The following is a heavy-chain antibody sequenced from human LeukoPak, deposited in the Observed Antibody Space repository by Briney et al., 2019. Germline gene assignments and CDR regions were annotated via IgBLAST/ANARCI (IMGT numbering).Heavy chain of an antibody. Sequence: TLSLTCAISGDSFSSHSAAWNWIRQSPSRGLEWLGRTFYRSKWYNDYAVSVKSRITINTDTSKNQFSLQLNSVTPEDTAVYYCARDQTPSDDSSGYYSDHNAFDIWGQGTMVTVSS. CDR3: ARDQTPSDDSSGYYSDHNAFDI. D-gene: IGHD3-22*01. CDR2: TFYRSKWYN. V-gene: IGHV6-1*01. J-gene: IGHJ3*02. CDR1: GDSFSSHSAA.